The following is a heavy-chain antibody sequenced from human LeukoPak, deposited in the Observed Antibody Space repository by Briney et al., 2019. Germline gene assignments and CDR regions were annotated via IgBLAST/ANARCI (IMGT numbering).Heavy chain of an antibody. CDR3: ARVRILWFRELDY. J-gene: IGHJ4*02. V-gene: IGHV1-18*01. Sequence: GASVKVSCKASGYTFTSYGISWVRQAPGQGLEWMGWISGYNGNTNYAQNLQGRVTMTTDTSTSTVYMELRSLRSDGTAVYYCARVRILWFRELDYWGQGTLVTVSS. CDR2: ISGYNGNT. CDR1: GYTFTSYG. D-gene: IGHD3-10*01.